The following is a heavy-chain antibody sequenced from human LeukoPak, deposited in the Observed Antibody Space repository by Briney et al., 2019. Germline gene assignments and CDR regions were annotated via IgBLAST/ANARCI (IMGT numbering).Heavy chain of an antibody. CDR1: GGSISGYY. CDR3: ARHWSHSVAQFGRYYWFDP. CDR2: VDTSGRT. V-gene: IGHV4-4*07. J-gene: IGHJ5*02. Sequence: SEALSLTCTVSGGSISGYYWSWIRQPAGKGLEWIGHVDTSGRTNYNSSLMSRVTMSVDTSKNQFSLRLTSATAADTAVYYCARHWSHSVAQFGRYYWFDPWGQGTLVTVSS. D-gene: IGHD2-15*01.